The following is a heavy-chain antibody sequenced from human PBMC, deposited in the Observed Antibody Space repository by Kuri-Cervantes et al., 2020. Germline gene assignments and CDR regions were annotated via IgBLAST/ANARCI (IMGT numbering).Heavy chain of an antibody. D-gene: IGHD2-2*01. V-gene: IGHV3-23*01. Sequence: GESLKIFCAASGFTFSNYAINWVRQAPGKGLEWVSAISAGGGRTYYADSVKGRFTISRDNSKNTLYLQMNSLRAEDTAVYYCARDRKNLGYCSSTSCPLSRYWGQGTLVTVSS. CDR2: ISAGGGRT. CDR1: GFTFSNYA. J-gene: IGHJ4*02. CDR3: ARDRKNLGYCSSTSCPLSRY.